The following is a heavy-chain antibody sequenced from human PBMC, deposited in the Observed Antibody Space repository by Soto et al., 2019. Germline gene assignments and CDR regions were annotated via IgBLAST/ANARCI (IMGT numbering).Heavy chain of an antibody. CDR2: IYHSGST. J-gene: IGHJ4*02. Sequence: SETLSLTCAVSGGSISSGGYSWSWIRQPPGKGLEWIGYIYHSGSTYYNPSLKSRVTISVDRSKNQFSLKLSSVTAADTAVYYCARATSFSGHHGYWGQGTLVTVS. CDR1: GGSISSGGYS. V-gene: IGHV4-30-2*01. CDR3: ARATSFSGHHGY. D-gene: IGHD2-8*02.